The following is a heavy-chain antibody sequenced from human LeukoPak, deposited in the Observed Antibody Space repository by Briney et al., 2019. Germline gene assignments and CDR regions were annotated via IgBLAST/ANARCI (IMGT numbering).Heavy chain of an antibody. CDR2: IYHSGST. Sequence: PSETLSLTCTVSGGSISSGGYYWSWIRQPPGKGLEWIGYIYHSGSTYYNPSLKSRVTISVDRSKNQFSLKLSSVTAADTAVYYCAREGSSSTLDPDAFDIWGQGTMVAVSS. CDR3: AREGSSSTLDPDAFDI. V-gene: IGHV4-30-2*01. J-gene: IGHJ3*02. CDR1: GGSISSGGYY. D-gene: IGHD6-6*01.